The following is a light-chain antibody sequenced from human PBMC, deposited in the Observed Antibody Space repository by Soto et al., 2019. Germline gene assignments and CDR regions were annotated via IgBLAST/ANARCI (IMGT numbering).Light chain of an antibody. CDR2: AAS. Sequence: AIQMTQSPSSLSASVGDRVTITCRASQDIRYGLSWYQQKPGKAPKLLIYAASSLQRGVPSRFSGSGSGTDFTLTISSLQPEDFATYSCPQHSNYPWTLGQGTKVDIK. CDR1: QDIRYG. J-gene: IGKJ1*01. V-gene: IGKV1-6*01. CDR3: PQHSNYPWT.